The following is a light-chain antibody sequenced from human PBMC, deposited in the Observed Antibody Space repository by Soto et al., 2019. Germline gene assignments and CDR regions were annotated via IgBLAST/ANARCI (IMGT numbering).Light chain of an antibody. J-gene: IGLJ1*01. V-gene: IGLV2-14*03. CDR3: CSYASSTSYV. Sequence: QSALTQPASVSGSPGQSITISCTGTSGDVGGYNYVTWYQHHPGKAPKLMIHDVSIRPSGISFRFSGSKSGTTAYLTISGLQPEDEAEYYCCSYASSTSYVFGTGTKVTV. CDR2: DVS. CDR1: SGDVGGYNY.